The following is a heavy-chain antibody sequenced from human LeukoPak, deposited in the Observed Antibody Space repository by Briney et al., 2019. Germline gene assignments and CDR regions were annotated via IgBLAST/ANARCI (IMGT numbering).Heavy chain of an antibody. Sequence: GGSLRLSCAASGFIFSSYAMTWVRQAPGKGLEWVSTITVVGSTYYADSVKGRFTISRDNSKNTLYLQTNSLRAEDTAVYYCAKGMSMTTVTTLFDYWGQGTLVTVSS. CDR2: ITVVGST. CDR1: GFIFSSYA. J-gene: IGHJ4*02. V-gene: IGHV3-23*01. CDR3: AKGMSMTTVTTLFDY. D-gene: IGHD4-17*01.